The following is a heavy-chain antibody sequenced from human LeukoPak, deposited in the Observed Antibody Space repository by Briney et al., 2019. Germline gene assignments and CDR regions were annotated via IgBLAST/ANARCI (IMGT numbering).Heavy chain of an antibody. CDR3: ARDPSYYDSSGYYDY. D-gene: IGHD3-22*01. CDR2: ISSSSSTI. Sequence: PGGSLRLSCAASGFTFSSYSMTWVRQAPGKGLEWVSYISSSSSTIYYADSVKGRFTISRDNAKNSLYLQMNSLRAEDTAVYYCARDPSYYDSSGYYDYWGQGTLVTVSS. CDR1: GFTFSSYS. J-gene: IGHJ4*02. V-gene: IGHV3-48*04.